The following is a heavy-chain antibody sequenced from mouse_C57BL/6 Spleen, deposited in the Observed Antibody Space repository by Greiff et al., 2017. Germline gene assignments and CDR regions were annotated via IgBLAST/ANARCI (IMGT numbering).Heavy chain of an antibody. D-gene: IGHD1-1*01. J-gene: IGHJ3*01. V-gene: IGHV1-42*01. CDR1: GYSFTGYY. CDR2: INPSTGGT. CDR3: ARSGGSSPPAWFAY. Sequence: EVKLEESGPELVKPGASVKISCKASGYSFTGYYMNWVKQSPEKSLEWIGEINPSTGGTTYNQKFKAKATLTVDKSSSTAYMQLKSLTSEDSAVYYCARSGGSSPPAWFAYWGQGTLVTVSA.